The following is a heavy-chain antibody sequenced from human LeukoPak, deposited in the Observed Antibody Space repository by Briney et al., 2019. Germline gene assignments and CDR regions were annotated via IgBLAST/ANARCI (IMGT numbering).Heavy chain of an antibody. Sequence: SETLSLTCTVSGGSISSYYWCWIRQPPGKGLEWIGYMYYSGSTNYNPSLKSRVTISVDTSKNQFSLKLNSVTAADTAVYSCAKVRCSGGSYYPDYWGQGTLVTVSS. CDR2: MYYSGST. CDR3: AKVRCSGGSYYPDY. V-gene: IGHV4-59*01. J-gene: IGHJ4*02. D-gene: IGHD2-15*01. CDR1: GGSISSYY.